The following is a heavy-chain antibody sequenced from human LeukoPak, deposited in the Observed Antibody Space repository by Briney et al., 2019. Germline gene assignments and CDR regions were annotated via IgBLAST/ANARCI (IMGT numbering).Heavy chain of an antibody. D-gene: IGHD2-15*01. CDR3: ARIGVGKAFDY. CDR1: GGSISSYY. Sequence: PSETLSLTCTVSGGSISSYYWSWIRQPLGKGLESIGYIYYSGSTNSNPSLKSRVTISVDTSKNQFSLKLSSVTAADTAVYYCARIGVGKAFDYWGQGTLVTVSS. V-gene: IGHV4-59*01. CDR2: IYYSGST. J-gene: IGHJ4*02.